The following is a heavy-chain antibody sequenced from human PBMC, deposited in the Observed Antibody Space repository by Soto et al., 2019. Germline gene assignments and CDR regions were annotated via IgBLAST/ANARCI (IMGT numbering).Heavy chain of an antibody. CDR1: GFSFCSYS. CDR2: ISSISSYI. Sequence: PGGSRRLSCAASGFSFCSYSMNCDRQAPGKGLEWVSPISSISSYIYYADPVKGRFTISRDNAKNSLYLQMNSLRAEDTAVYYCARDPRYCSSTSCAPVYFQHWGQGTLVTVSS. J-gene: IGHJ1*01. CDR3: ARDPRYCSSTSCAPVYFQH. V-gene: IGHV3-21*01. D-gene: IGHD2-2*01.